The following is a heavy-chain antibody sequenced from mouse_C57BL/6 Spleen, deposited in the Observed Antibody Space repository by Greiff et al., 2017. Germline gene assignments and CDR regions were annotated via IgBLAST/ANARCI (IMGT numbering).Heavy chain of an antibody. V-gene: IGHV1-82*01. CDR3: ARGDYYGQAWFAY. D-gene: IGHD1-2*01. J-gene: IGHJ3*01. Sequence: QVQLQQSGPELVKPGASVKISCKASGYAFSSSWMNWVKQRPGKGLEWIGRIYPGDGDTNYNGKFKGKATLTADKSSSTAYMQLSSLTSEDAAVYFCARGDYYGQAWFAYWGQGTLVTVSA. CDR2: IYPGDGDT. CDR1: GYAFSSSW.